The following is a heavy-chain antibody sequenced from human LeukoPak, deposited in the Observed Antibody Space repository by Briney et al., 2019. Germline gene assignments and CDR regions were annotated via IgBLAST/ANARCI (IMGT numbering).Heavy chain of an antibody. D-gene: IGHD2-15*01. CDR1: GGSISSSSYY. J-gene: IGHJ4*02. CDR2: IYYSGST. Sequence: SETLSLTCTVSGGSISSSSYYWGWIRQPPGKGLEWIGSIYYSGSTYYNPSLKSRVTISVDTSKNQFFLKLSSVTAADTAVYYCARHSGYCSGGSCYWGPPVTHHPLDYWGQGTLVTVSS. V-gene: IGHV4-39*01. CDR3: ARHSGYCSGGSCYWGPPVTHHPLDY.